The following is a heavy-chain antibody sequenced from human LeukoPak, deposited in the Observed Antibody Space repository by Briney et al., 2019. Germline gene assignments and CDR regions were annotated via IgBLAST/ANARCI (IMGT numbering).Heavy chain of an antibody. CDR3: ARGEYYDFWSASYYFDY. J-gene: IGHJ4*02. Sequence: ASVKVSCKASGYTFTGYYMHWVRQAPGQGLEWMRWINPNSGGTNYAQKFQGRVTMTRDTSISTAYMELSRLRSDDTAVYYCARGEYYDFWSASYYFDYWGQGTLVTVSS. CDR1: GYTFTGYY. CDR2: INPNSGGT. D-gene: IGHD3-3*01. V-gene: IGHV1-2*02.